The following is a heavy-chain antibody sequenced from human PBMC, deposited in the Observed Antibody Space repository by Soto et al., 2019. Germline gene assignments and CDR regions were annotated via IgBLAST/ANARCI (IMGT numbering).Heavy chain of an antibody. Sequence: QVQLVQSGAEVKKPGSSVKVSCKASGGTFSSYAISWVRQAPGQGLEWMGGIIPIFGTANYAQKFQGRVTITADESTSTAYMELSSLRSEYTAVYYCARDPSPSGYPYYFDYWGQGTLVTVSS. J-gene: IGHJ4*02. CDR1: GGTFSSYA. D-gene: IGHD5-12*01. CDR3: ARDPSPSGYPYYFDY. CDR2: IIPIFGTA. V-gene: IGHV1-69*01.